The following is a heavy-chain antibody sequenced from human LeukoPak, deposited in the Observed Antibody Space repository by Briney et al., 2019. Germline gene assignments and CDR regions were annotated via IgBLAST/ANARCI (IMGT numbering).Heavy chain of an antibody. CDR3: ARDLRRSSGWYYFDY. CDR1: GYTFTGYY. CDR2: INPNSGGT. J-gene: IGHJ4*02. D-gene: IGHD6-19*01. V-gene: IGHV1-2*02. Sequence: ASVKVSCKASGYTFTGYYMHWVRQAPGQGLEWMGWINPNSGGTNYAQKFQGRVTMTRDTSISTAYMELSRLRSDDTAVYYCARDLRRSSGWYYFDYWGQGTLVTVSS.